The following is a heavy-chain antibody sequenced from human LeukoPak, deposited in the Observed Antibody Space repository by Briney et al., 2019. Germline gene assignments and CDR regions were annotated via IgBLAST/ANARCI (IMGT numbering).Heavy chain of an antibody. D-gene: IGHD3-22*01. J-gene: IGHJ4*02. CDR3: ARGSPYDSSGYPIDY. V-gene: IGHV3-33*01. CDR1: GFTFSSYG. CDR2: TWYDGSNK. Sequence: GGSLRLSCAASGFTFSSYGMHWVRQAPGKGLEWVAVTWYDGSNKYYADSVKGRFTISRDNSKNTLYLQMNSLRAEDTAVYYCARGSPYDSSGYPIDYWGQGTLVTVSS.